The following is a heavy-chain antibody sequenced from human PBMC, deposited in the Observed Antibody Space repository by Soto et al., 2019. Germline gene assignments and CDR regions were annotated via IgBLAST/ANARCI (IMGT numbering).Heavy chain of an antibody. CDR3: ARVPLSGGVEDYYYGMDV. CDR1: GGTFSSYA. Sequence: QVQLVQSGAEVKKPGSSVKVSCKASGGTFSSYAISWVRQAPGQGLEWMGGIIPIFGTANYAQKFQGRVTITADESTSTAYMELSSLRSDDTAVYYCARVPLSGGVEDYYYGMDVWGQGTTVTVAS. CDR2: IIPIFGTA. J-gene: IGHJ6*02. V-gene: IGHV1-69*01. D-gene: IGHD3-10*01.